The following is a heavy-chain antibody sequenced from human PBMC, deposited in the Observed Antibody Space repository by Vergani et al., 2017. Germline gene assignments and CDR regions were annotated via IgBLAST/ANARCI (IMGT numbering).Heavy chain of an antibody. CDR1: GGFISSFL. CDR3: ARDQIYYISGNCFDS. V-gene: IGHV4-59*01. Sequence: QFQLHESVPGLVHPSETLSLTCTVSGGFISSFLWSWIRQPPGKGLEWIGYIYYNGSTNYNPSLKSRVTISVDMSKNQFSLRLNSVSAADTAVYFCARDQIYYISGNCFDSWGQGTLVTVSS. CDR2: IYYNGST. J-gene: IGHJ5*01. D-gene: IGHD3-10*01.